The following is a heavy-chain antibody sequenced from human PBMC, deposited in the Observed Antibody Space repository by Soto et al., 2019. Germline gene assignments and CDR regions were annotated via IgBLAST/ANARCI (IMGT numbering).Heavy chain of an antibody. J-gene: IGHJ4*02. D-gene: IGHD2-15*01. CDR3: ARFRRSCFGV. CDR2: IYHILTT. V-gene: IGHV4-59*13. CDR1: GDSMSPFY. Sequence: SETLSLTCTVSGDSMSPFYWSWIRQPRGKGLEWIGYIYHILTTSSSPSFECRVTISLDSWKNQFSLNLCSVTAADTAVYYFARFRRSCFGVWGRGTLVTVSS.